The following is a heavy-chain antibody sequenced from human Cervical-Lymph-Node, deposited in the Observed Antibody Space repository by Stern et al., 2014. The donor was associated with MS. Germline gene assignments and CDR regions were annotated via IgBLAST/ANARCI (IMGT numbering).Heavy chain of an antibody. D-gene: IGHD1-14*01. CDR1: GFTFNMYA. J-gene: IGHJ3*02. CDR3: AKGLTATTGRGDAFDI. CDR2: ISGSGDSI. Sequence: EVQLLESGGGLVQPGGSLRLSCAVSGFTFNMYAVSWVRQAPGKGLEWVSSISGSGDSIYYADTVKSRFTISKDNSKNTVFLQMNSLRAEDTAIYYCAKGLTATTGRGDAFDIWGQGTRVTVSS. V-gene: IGHV3-23*01.